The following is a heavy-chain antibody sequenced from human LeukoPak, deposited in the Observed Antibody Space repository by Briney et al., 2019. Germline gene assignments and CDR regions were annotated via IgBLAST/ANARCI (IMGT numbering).Heavy chain of an antibody. CDR3: ARVDLTVTSGAFDI. D-gene: IGHD4-17*01. J-gene: IGHJ3*02. V-gene: IGHV4-61*01. Sequence: SETLSLTCSVSGGSVSSGSYYWNWIRQPPGKGLEWIGYIYNIGNTNYNPSLKSRVTISVDTPKNQFSLKLSSVTAADTAVYYCARVDLTVTSGAFDIWGQGTVVTVSS. CDR1: GGSVSSGSYY. CDR2: IYNIGNT.